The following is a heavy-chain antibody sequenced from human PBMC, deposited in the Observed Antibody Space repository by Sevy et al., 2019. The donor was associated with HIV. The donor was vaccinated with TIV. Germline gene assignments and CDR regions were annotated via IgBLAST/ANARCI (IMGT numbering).Heavy chain of an antibody. CDR3: ARGRYCRGGGCYIDF. J-gene: IGHJ4*02. V-gene: IGHV3-7*01. CDR1: GFIFSGYW. CDR2: INPDGSEK. Sequence: GGSLRLSCAVPGFIFSGYWMTWVRQAPGKGLEWVANINPDGSEKYYVDSVKGRFTISRDNAENSLFLQMSSLGAADTAFYYCARGRYCRGGGCYIDFWGQGTLVTVSS. D-gene: IGHD2-15*01.